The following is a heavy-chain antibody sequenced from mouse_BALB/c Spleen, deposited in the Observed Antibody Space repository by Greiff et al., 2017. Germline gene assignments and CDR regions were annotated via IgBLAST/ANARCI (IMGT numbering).Heavy chain of an antibody. J-gene: IGHJ4*01. CDR1: GYTFTSYV. D-gene: IGHD2-14*01. V-gene: IGHV1-14*01. Sequence: EVQLQQSGPELVKPGASVKMSCKASGYTFTSYVMHWVKQKPGQGLEWIGYINPYNDGTKYNEKFKGKATLTSDKSSSTAYMELSSLTSEDSAVYYCARGEAYYRYDAAMDYWGQGTSVTVSS. CDR2: INPYNDGT. CDR3: ARGEAYYRYDAAMDY.